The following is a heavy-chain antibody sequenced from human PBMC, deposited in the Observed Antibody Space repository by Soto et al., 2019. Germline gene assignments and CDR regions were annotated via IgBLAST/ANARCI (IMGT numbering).Heavy chain of an antibody. CDR1: GFTFSDST. CDR2: ARSKANNYAT. J-gene: IGHJ4*02. D-gene: IGHD2-15*01. V-gene: IGHV3-73*01. Sequence: GSLELSCAASGFTFSDSTIHGVRQASGIGLEWVGRARSKANNYATAYAASVRGRFTISRDESKNTAYLQMGSLKTEDTAVYYCTSLVYCSPDCSREWGQGTLVTVSS. CDR3: TSLVYCSPDCSRE.